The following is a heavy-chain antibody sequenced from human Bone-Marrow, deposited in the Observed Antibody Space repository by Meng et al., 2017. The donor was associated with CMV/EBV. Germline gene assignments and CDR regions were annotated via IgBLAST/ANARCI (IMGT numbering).Heavy chain of an antibody. V-gene: IGHV3-11*01. CDR2: ISGSSTNT. CDR3: ARAYNVPGWFDP. Sequence: GESLKISCAASEFTFSDYYMSWNRQAPGKGPEWLSYISGSSTNTYYAASVKGRFTISRDNAKKALYLQMNSLSAEDTAVYYCARAYNVPGWFDPWGQGTPVTVSS. CDR1: EFTFSDYY. D-gene: IGHD1-14*01. J-gene: IGHJ5*02.